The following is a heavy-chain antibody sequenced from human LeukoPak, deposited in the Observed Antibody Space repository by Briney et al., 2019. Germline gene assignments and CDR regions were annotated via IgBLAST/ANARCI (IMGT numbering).Heavy chain of an antibody. J-gene: IGHJ5*02. CDR3: ARDHSRVFGAVMSWWFDP. CDR2: ISTDGNIS. Sequence: GGSLRLSCAASGFTFTSHWMHWVRQVPGKGLFWVSVISTDGNISGYADSVKGRFTISRDNAKNTVYLQMNSLRAEDTAVYYCARDHSRVFGAVMSWWFDPWGQGNLVTVSS. D-gene: IGHD3-3*01. V-gene: IGHV3-74*01. CDR1: GFTFTSHW.